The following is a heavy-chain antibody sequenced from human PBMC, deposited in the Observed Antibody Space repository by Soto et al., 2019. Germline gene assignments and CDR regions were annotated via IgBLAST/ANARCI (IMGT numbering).Heavy chain of an antibody. CDR3: ARLLWVVPSPRKDIVVVPAAIRGYYSGMDV. CDR2: ISAYNGNT. CDR1: GYTFTSYG. Sequence: ASVKVSCKVSGYTFTSYGISWVRQAPGQGLEWMGWISAYNGNTNYAQKIQGRVTMTTDTSTSTAYMELRSLRSDDTAVYYCARLLWVVPSPRKDIVVVPAAIRGYYSGMDVWGQGTTVTVSS. D-gene: IGHD2-2*02. J-gene: IGHJ6*02. V-gene: IGHV1-18*01.